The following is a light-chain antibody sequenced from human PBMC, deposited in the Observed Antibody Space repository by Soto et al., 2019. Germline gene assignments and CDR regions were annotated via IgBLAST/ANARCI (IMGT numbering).Light chain of an antibody. V-gene: IGKV1-39*01. CDR2: AAS. J-gene: IGKJ4*01. Sequence: DMEMTQSPSSLSASVGDRVTITCRASQSISNYLNWYQHKPGKVPKLLIYAASSLQSGVPTRFSGTGSGTHFTLTINSLQPEDVATYYGQQSYGTRPLFGGGTKIEIK. CDR3: QQSYGTRPL. CDR1: QSISNY.